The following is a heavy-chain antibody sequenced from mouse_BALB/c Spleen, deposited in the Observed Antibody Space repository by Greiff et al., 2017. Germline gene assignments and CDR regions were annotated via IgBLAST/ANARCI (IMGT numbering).Heavy chain of an antibody. CDR2: IYPGDGDT. CDR3: ARSGYYGSTFAY. D-gene: IGHD1-1*01. CDR1: GYTFTSYW. J-gene: IGHJ3*01. Sequence: QVQLKESGAELARPGASVKLSCKASGYTFTSYWMQWVKQRPGQGLEWIGAIYPGDGDTRYTQKFKGKATLTADKSSSTAYMQLSSLASEDSAVYYCARSGYYGSTFAYWGQGTLVTVSA. V-gene: IGHV1-87*01.